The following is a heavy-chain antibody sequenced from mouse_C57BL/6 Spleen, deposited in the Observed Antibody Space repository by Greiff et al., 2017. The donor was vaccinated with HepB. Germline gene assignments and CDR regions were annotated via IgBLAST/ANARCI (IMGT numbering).Heavy chain of an antibody. CDR3: ARDDGFAY. Sequence: DVQLQESGPGLVKPSQSLSLTCSVTGYSITSGYFWNWIRQFPGNKLEWMGYISYDGSNNYNPSLKNLIPITRATSKNQCFLTLNSLPTEDTATYYCARDDGFAYWGQGTLVTVSA. CDR2: ISYDGSN. J-gene: IGHJ3*01. V-gene: IGHV3-6*01. CDR1: GYSITSGYF.